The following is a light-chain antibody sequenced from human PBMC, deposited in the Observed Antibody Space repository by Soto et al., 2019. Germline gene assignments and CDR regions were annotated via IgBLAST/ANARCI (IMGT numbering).Light chain of an antibody. J-gene: IGLJ2*01. CDR3: QSYDSSLSGYVV. V-gene: IGLV1-40*01. CDR1: SSNIGAGYD. CDR2: GNS. Sequence: QGVVTQPPSASGAPGQRVTISCTGSSSNIGAGYDVHWYQQLPGTAPKLLIYGNSNRPSGVPDRFSGSKSGTSASLAITGLQAEDEADYYCQSYDSSLSGYVVFGGGTKLTVL.